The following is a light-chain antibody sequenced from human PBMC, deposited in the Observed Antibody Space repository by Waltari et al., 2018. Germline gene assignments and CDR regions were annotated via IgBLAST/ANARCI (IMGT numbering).Light chain of an antibody. CDR2: DVS. CDR1: SRAVGGSNF. CDR3: SSYTTSTTPVI. V-gene: IGLV2-14*01. Sequence: QSALPQPASVSGSPGPSIPLSCPGTSRAVGGSNFVSWYQQYPGKAPKLIIYDVSNRPSGVSSRFSGSKSGYTASLTISGLQAEDEADYYCSSYTTSTTPVIFGGGTKLTVL. J-gene: IGLJ2*01.